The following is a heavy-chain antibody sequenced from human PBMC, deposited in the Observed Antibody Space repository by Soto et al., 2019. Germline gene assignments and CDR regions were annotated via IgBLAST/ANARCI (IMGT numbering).Heavy chain of an antibody. CDR1: GFTFSSYG. Sequence: SLRLSCAASGFTFSSYGMHWVRQAPGKGLEWVAVISYDGSNKYYADSVKGRFTISRDNSKNTLYLQMNSLRAEDTAVYYCAKDQGQWPYFDYWGQGTLVTVAS. D-gene: IGHD6-19*01. V-gene: IGHV3-30*18. J-gene: IGHJ4*02. CDR3: AKDQGQWPYFDY. CDR2: ISYDGSNK.